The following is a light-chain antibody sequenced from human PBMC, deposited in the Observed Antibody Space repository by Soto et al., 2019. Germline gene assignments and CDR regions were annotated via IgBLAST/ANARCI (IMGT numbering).Light chain of an antibody. CDR2: NAS. V-gene: IGKV3-11*01. J-gene: IGKJ4*01. CDR3: QQYNNWPLT. CDR1: ESVSNS. Sequence: ETVLTQSPATLSLSPGERATLSCRASESVSNSLAWYQHKPGQAPRLLIYNASNRATGIPARFSGSGSGTDFTLTISSLEPEDFAVYYCQQYNNWPLTFGGGTKVDIK.